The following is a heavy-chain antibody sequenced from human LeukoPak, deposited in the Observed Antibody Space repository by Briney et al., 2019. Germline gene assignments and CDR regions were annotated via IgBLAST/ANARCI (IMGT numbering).Heavy chain of an antibody. J-gene: IGHJ4*02. D-gene: IGHD3-22*01. V-gene: IGHV3-23*01. CDR2: VNPSGSHA. CDR1: GFMFSSCA. CDR3: AKGRSATYYYDSSGYYVY. Sequence: GGSLRLSCAASGFMFSSCAMSWVRQAPGKGLECVALVNPSGSHAYYADSVKGRFTISKDNSKNTLHLQMNSLRAEDTAVYYCAKGRSATYYYDSSGYYVYWGQGTLVTVSS.